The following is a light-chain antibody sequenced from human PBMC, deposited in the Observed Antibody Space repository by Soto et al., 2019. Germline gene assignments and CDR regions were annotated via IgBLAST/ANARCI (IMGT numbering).Light chain of an antibody. CDR2: GAS. J-gene: IGKJ5*01. V-gene: IGKV3-20*01. CDR3: QQYGSSPS. CDR1: QSVSSSY. Sequence: EVVLSQSPGTLSLSPGERATLSCRASQSVSSSYLAWYQQKPGQAPRLLIYGASSRATGTPDRFSGSGSGTDFTLTISRLEPEDFAVYYCQQYGSSPSFGQGTRLANK.